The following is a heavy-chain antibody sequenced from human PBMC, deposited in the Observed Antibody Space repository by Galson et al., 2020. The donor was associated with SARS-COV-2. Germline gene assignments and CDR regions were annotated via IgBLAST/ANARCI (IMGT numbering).Heavy chain of an antibody. V-gene: IGHV3-21*01. CDR3: ARDAWRTDYGDFSPDY. J-gene: IGHJ4*02. D-gene: IGHD4-17*01. Sequence: GGSLRLSCAASGFTFSSYSMNWVHQAPGKGLEWVSSISSSSSYIYYADSIKGRFTMSRDNAKNSLYLQMNSLRAEDTAVYYCARDAWRTDYGDFSPDYWGQGTLVTVSS. CDR2: ISSSSSYI. CDR1: GFTFSSYS.